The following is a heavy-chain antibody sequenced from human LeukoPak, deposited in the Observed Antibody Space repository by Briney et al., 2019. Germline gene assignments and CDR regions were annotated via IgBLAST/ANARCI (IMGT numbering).Heavy chain of an antibody. CDR3: AKDGDTWTGSYYNRYYFAY. Sequence: PGGSLRLSCAASGFTFSSYGMHWVRQAPGKGLEWVAVISYDGSNKYYADSVKGRFTISRDNSKNTLYLQMNSLRAEDTAVYYCAKDGDTWTGSYYNRYYFAYWGQGTLVTVSS. V-gene: IGHV3-30*18. J-gene: IGHJ4*02. CDR2: ISYDGSNK. CDR1: GFTFSSYG. D-gene: IGHD3-10*01.